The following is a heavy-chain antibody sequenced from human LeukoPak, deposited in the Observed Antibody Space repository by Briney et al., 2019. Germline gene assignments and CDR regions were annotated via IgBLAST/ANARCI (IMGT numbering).Heavy chain of an antibody. V-gene: IGHV4-61*01. CDR1: GGSVSSGSYY. CDR2: IYYSGST. D-gene: IGHD3-3*01. J-gene: IGHJ6*02. Sequence: SETLSLTCTVSGGSVSSGSYYWSWIRQPPGKGLEWIGYIYYSGSTNYNPSLKSRVTISVDTSKNQFSLKLSSVTAADTAVYYCAREGPSFWNGPDYGMDVWGQGTTVTVSS. CDR3: AREGPSFWNGPDYGMDV.